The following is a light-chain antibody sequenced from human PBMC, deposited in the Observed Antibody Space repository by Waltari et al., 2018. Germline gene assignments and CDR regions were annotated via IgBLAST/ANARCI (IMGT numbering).Light chain of an antibody. CDR1: QTITNY. V-gene: IGKV1-39*01. Sequence: DIQMTQSPSSLSASVGDGVTITCRASQTITNYINWYQQKSGKAPKLLIYAASSLQSGVPSRFSGSGSGTDFTLTITSLQPEDFATYHCQQSYSTPWTFGQGTKVEIK. CDR3: QQSYSTPWT. J-gene: IGKJ1*01. CDR2: AAS.